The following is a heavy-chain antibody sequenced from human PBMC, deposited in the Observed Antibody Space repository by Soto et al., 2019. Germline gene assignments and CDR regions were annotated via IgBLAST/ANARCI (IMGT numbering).Heavy chain of an antibody. Sequence: GSLRLSCAASGFTVSSNYMSWVRQAPGKGLEWVSVIYSGGSTYYADSVKGRFTISRDNSKNTLYLQMNSLRAEDTAVYYCARGPTRQLWLATWGQGTLVTVSS. D-gene: IGHD5-18*01. CDR1: GFTVSSNY. CDR3: ARGPTRQLWLAT. J-gene: IGHJ5*02. CDR2: IYSGGST. V-gene: IGHV3-66*01.